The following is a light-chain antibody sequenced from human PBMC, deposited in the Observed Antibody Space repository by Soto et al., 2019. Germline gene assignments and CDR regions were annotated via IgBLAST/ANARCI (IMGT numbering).Light chain of an antibody. CDR3: QQYNNWPRT. CDR2: GAS. V-gene: IGKV3-15*01. J-gene: IGKJ1*01. Sequence: EIVMTQSPGTLSVSPGERATLSCGASQSVDSYLAWYQQKPGQAPRLLIYGASSRATGIPARFSGSGSGTEFTLTISSLQSEDFAVYYCQQYNNWPRTFGQGTKVDIK. CDR1: QSVDSY.